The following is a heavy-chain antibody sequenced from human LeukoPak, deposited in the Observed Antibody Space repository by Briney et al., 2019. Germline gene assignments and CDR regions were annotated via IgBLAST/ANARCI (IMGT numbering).Heavy chain of an antibody. J-gene: IGHJ4*02. CDR3: ARLSTYYDFWSPLDY. CDR1: GASVSSHY. Sequence: SETLSLTCTVSGASVSSHYWSWIRQPPRKGLEWIGYVSYSGGTNYNPSLKSRVTISLDTSKDQFSLRLNSVTAADTAVYYCARLSTYYDFWSPLDYWGQGTLVTVSS. CDR2: VSYSGGT. V-gene: IGHV4-59*02. D-gene: IGHD3-3*01.